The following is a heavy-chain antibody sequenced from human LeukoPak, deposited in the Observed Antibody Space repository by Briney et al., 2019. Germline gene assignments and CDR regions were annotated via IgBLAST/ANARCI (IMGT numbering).Heavy chain of an antibody. D-gene: IGHD1-1*01. CDR1: GGTFSSYA. J-gene: IGHJ1*01. CDR3: ARGGNWNDEHFQH. CDR2: IIPILGIA. Sequence: SVKVSCKASGGTFSSYAISWVRQVPGQGLEWMGRIIPILGIANYAQKFQGRVTITADKSTSTAYMELSSLRSEDTAVYYCARGGNWNDEHFQHWGQGTLVTVSS. V-gene: IGHV1-69*04.